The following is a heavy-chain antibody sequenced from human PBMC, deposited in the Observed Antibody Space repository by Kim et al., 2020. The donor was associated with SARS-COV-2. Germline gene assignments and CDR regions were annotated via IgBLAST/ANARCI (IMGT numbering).Heavy chain of an antibody. J-gene: IGHJ6*02. CDR2: ISYDGSNK. CDR3: ARDAGYDSSGYALYGMDF. CDR1: GFTFSSYA. V-gene: IGHV3-30*04. D-gene: IGHD3-22*01. Sequence: GGSLRLSCAASGFTFSSYAMHWVRQAPGKGLEWVAVISYDGSNKYYADSVKGRFTISRDNSKNTLYLQRNSLRAEDTAVYYCARDAGYDSSGYALYGMDFWGQGTTVTVSS.